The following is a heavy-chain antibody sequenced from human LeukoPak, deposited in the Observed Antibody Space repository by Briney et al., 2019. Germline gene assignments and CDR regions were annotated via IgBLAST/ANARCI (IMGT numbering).Heavy chain of an antibody. D-gene: IGHD3-10*01. CDR2: INPNSGGT. Sequence: ASVKVSCKASGYTFTGYYMHWVRQAPGQGLEWMGWINPNSGGTNYAQKFQGRVTMTRDTPISTAYMELSRLRSDDTAVYYCARGRVTMVRARGAFDIWGQGTMVTVSS. CDR1: GYTFTGYY. J-gene: IGHJ3*02. CDR3: ARGRVTMVRARGAFDI. V-gene: IGHV1-2*02.